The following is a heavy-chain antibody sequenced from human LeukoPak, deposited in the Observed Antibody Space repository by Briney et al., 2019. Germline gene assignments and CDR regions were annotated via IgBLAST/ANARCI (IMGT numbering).Heavy chain of an antibody. D-gene: IGHD5-18*01. CDR2: ISAYNGNT. Sequence: GASVKVSCKASGYTFTSYGISWVRQAPGQGLEWMGWISAYNGNTNYAQKLQGRVTMTTDTSTSTAYMELRSLRSDDTAVYYCARDGKIQLWFLFGEGYFDYWGQGTLVTVSS. V-gene: IGHV1-18*01. CDR1: GYTFTSYG. CDR3: ARDGKIQLWFLFGEGYFDY. J-gene: IGHJ4*02.